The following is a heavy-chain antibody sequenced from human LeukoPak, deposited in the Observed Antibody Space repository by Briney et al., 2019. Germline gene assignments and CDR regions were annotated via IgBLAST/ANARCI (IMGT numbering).Heavy chain of an antibody. CDR2: IIAIFGTA. Sequence: ASVKVSCKASGGTFSSYAISWVRQAPGQGLEWMGGIIAIFGTANYAQKLQGRVTITADESTSTAYMELSSLRSEDTAVYYCARVPMSSGYYYPNYYYYGMDVWGQGTTVTVSS. V-gene: IGHV1-69*13. CDR1: GGTFSSYA. D-gene: IGHD3-22*01. J-gene: IGHJ6*02. CDR3: ARVPMSSGYYYPNYYYYGMDV.